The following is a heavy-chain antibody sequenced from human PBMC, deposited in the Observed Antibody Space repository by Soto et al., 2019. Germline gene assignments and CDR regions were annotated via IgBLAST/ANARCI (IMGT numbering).Heavy chain of an antibody. CDR1: GGTFSSYT. J-gene: IGHJ3*02. D-gene: IGHD3-10*01. CDR2: MIPILGIA. V-gene: IGHV1-69*02. CDR3: ATSSGREAFAI. Sequence: QVQLVQSGAEVKKPGSSVKVSCKASGGTFSSYTIRWVRQAPGQGLEWMGRMIPILGIANYAQKFQGRVTTTADKSTSTAYMELSSLRSEDTAVYYCATSSGREAFAIWGQGTMVTVSS.